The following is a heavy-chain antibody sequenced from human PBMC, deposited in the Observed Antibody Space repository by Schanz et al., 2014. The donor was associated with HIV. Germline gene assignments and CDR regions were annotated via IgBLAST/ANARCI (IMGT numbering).Heavy chain of an antibody. J-gene: IGHJ4*02. V-gene: IGHV3-23*04. Sequence: VQLVESGGGLVQPGGSLRLSCAVSGFRFSSHAMTWVRQAPGKGLEWVSGISISGETTYYADSVKGRFTISRDNSKNTLYLQMNSLRVEDTAVYYCANEEVPNDYWGQGTLVTVSS. CDR2: ISISGETT. CDR1: GFRFSSHA. CDR3: ANEEVPNDY.